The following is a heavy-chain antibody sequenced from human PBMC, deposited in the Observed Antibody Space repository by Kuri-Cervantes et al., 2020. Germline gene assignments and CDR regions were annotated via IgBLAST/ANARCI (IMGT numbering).Heavy chain of an antibody. CDR2: IISDGSST. J-gene: IGHJ4*02. V-gene: IGHV3-74*01. D-gene: IGHD6-13*01. CDR3: ARDHGAAGTLGY. CDR1: GFTFSSYW. Sequence: GGSLRLSCAASGFTFSSYWMHWVRQAPGKGLVWVSRIISDGSSTSYADSVKGRFTISRDNAKNTLYLQMNSLRAEDTAVYYCARDHGAAGTLGYWGQGTLVTVSS.